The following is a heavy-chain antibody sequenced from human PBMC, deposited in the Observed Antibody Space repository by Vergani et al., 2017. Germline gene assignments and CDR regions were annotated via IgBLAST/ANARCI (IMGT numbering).Heavy chain of an antibody. J-gene: IGHJ4*02. CDR2: IKSKTDGGTT. CDR1: GFTFSSYA. V-gene: IGHV3-15*01. Sequence: EVQLVESGGGLVKPGGSLRLSCAASGFTFSSYAMSWVRQAPGKGLEWVGHIKSKTDGGTTDYGAPVKGRFTISRDDSKKTLYLQMNSLKTEDTAVYYCTTEGRATVTSLDFWGQGTLVTVSS. CDR3: TTEGRATVTSLDF. D-gene: IGHD4-17*01.